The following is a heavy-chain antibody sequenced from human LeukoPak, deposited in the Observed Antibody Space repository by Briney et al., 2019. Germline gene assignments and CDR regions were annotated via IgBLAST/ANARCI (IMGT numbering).Heavy chain of an antibody. V-gene: IGHV3-74*01. Sequence: GGSLRLSCAASGVTFSNYWMHWVRQAPGKGLVWVSRINSDGRITKYSDSLKGRFAISRDNAKNTLYLQMNSLRAEDTAVYYCVRDRAVSPFPPDAFDMWGQGTMVTVAS. CDR3: VRDRAVSPFPPDAFDM. CDR2: INSDGRIT. CDR1: GVTFSNYW. D-gene: IGHD4-17*01. J-gene: IGHJ3*02.